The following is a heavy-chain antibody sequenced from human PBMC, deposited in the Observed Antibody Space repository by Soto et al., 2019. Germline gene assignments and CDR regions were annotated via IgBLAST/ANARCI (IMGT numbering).Heavy chain of an antibody. V-gene: IGHV4-59*08. Sequence: SETLSLTCTVSGGSISSYYWSWIRQPPGKGLEWIGYIYYSGSTNYNPSLKSRVTISVDTSKNQFSLKLSSVTAADTAVYYCARQPDNFYYYYMDVWGKGTTVTVSS. J-gene: IGHJ6*03. CDR2: IYYSGST. CDR3: ARQPDNFYYYYMDV. CDR1: GGSISSYY. D-gene: IGHD2-15*01.